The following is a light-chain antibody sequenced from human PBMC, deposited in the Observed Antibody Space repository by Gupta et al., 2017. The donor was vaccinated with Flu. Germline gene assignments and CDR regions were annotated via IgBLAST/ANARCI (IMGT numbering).Light chain of an antibody. CDR2: AAS. CDR1: ESISKY. Sequence: GDRVTITCRASESISKYLNWYQQRPGKAPKVVIYAASSLQSGVPSRFSGGGSGTDFTLTISSLQPEDFATYYCQQSYNTPWTFGQGTTVDI. V-gene: IGKV1-39*01. CDR3: QQSYNTPWT. J-gene: IGKJ1*01.